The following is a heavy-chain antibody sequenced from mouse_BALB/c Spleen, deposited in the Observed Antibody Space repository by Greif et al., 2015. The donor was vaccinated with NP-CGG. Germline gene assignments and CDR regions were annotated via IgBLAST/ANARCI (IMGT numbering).Heavy chain of an antibody. J-gene: IGHJ1*01. CDR2: ISNLAYSI. Sequence: EVQLVESGGGSVQPGGSRKLSCAASGFTFSDYGMAWVRQAPGKGPEWVAFISNLAYSIYYADTVTGRFTISRENAKNTLYLEMSSLRSEDTAMYYCARDYYGSSYWYFDVWGAGTTVTVSS. V-gene: IGHV5-15*02. D-gene: IGHD1-1*01. CDR1: GFTFSDYG. CDR3: ARDYYGSSYWYFDV.